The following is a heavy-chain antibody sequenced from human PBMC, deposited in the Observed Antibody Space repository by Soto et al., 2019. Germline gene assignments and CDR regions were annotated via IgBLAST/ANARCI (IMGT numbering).Heavy chain of an antibody. J-gene: IGHJ4*02. CDR3: ARSEYSSSSARFDY. D-gene: IGHD6-6*01. CDR1: GGSISSSSYY. CDR2: IYYSGST. Sequence: QLQLQESGPGLVKPSETLSLTCTVSGGSISSSSYYWGWIRQPPGKGLEWIGSIYYSGSTYYNPSLKSRVTRAVDTSKNQFSLKLSSVTAADTAVYYCARSEYSSSSARFDYWGQGTLVTVSS. V-gene: IGHV4-39*01.